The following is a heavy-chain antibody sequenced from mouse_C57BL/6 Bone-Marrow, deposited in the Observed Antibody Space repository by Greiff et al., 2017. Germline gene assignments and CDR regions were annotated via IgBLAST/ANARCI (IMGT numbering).Heavy chain of an antibody. V-gene: IGHV1-75*01. J-gene: IGHJ4*01. Sequence: QVQLKESGPELVKPGASVKISCKASGYTFTDYYINWVKQRPGQGLEWIGWIFPGSGSTYYNEKFKGKATLTVDKSSSTAYMLLSSLTSEDSAVYFCARDFYYYGSSLYYAMDYWGQGTSVTVSS. CDR3: ARDFYYYGSSLYYAMDY. CDR2: IFPGSGST. D-gene: IGHD1-1*01. CDR1: GYTFTDYY.